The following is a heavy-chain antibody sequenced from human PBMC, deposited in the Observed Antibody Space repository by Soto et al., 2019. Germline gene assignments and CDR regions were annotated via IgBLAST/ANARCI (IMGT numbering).Heavy chain of an antibody. CDR3: ATPQYFDSSGPDYYFDY. CDR2: IIPVFDTT. V-gene: IGHV1-69*01. J-gene: IGHJ4*02. CDR1: GGTFSNFA. D-gene: IGHD3-22*01. Sequence: QVQLVQSGAEVKKPGSSVKVSCKSSGGTFSNFAINWVRQAPGQGLEWMGGIIPVFDTTNYAPNFQGRVTITADESTSTAYMELSSLRSEDTAVYCCATPQYFDSSGPDYYFDYWGQGTLVTVSS.